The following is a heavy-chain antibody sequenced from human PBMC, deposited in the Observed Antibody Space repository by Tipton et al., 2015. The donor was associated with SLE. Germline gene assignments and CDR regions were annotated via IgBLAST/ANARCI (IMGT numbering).Heavy chain of an antibody. D-gene: IGHD3-10*01. Sequence: GSLRLSCVASGFTFSSFTMDWVRQAPGKGLEWVSSISSGGTYIYYADSLKGRFILSRDNAKNSLYLQMNSLRAEDTAVYYCARLWFGEESFDNWGQGTLVTVSS. V-gene: IGHV3-21*01. CDR3: ARLWFGEESFDN. CDR2: ISSGGTYI. J-gene: IGHJ4*02. CDR1: GFTFSSFT.